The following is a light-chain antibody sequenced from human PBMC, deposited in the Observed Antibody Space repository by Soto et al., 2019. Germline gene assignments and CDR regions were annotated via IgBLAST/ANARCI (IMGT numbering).Light chain of an antibody. J-gene: IGKJ4*01. Sequence: IVLTQSPAILALSQGDRSTLXXRASQSVSSSYLAWYQHKPGQAAXLLIHGASSRVTGIPDRFSGSGSGADFTLTITRLEPEDFAVYYCQQYQSLTFGGGTKVDIK. CDR3: QQYQSLT. V-gene: IGKV3-20*01. CDR1: QSVSSSY. CDR2: GAS.